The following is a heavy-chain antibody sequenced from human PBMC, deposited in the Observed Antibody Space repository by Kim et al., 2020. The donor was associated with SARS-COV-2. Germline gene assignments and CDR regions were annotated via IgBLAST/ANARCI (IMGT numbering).Heavy chain of an antibody. CDR2: ISSSSSYI. J-gene: IGHJ4*02. Sequence: GGSLRLSCAASGFTFSSYSMNWVRQAPGKGLEWVSSISSSSSYIYYADSVKGRFTISRDNAKNSLYLQMNSLRAEDTAVYYCARDVGVYLAAAGEEPFDYWGQGTLVTVSS. CDR3: ARDVGVYLAAAGEEPFDY. V-gene: IGHV3-21*01. CDR1: GFTFSSYS. D-gene: IGHD6-13*01.